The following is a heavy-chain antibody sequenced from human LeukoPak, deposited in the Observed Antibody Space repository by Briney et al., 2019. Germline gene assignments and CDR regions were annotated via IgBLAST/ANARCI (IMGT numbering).Heavy chain of an antibody. CDR1: EFTFSSYG. V-gene: IGHV3-30*02. CDR3: AREPAAAGKNWFDP. D-gene: IGHD6-25*01. J-gene: IGHJ5*02. CDR2: IRYDGSNK. Sequence: GGSLRLSCAASEFTFSSYGLHWVRQAPGKGLEWVAFIRYDGSNKYYADSVKGRFSISRDNSKNTLYLQMNSLRAEDTAVYYCAREPAAAGKNWFDPWGQGTLVTASS.